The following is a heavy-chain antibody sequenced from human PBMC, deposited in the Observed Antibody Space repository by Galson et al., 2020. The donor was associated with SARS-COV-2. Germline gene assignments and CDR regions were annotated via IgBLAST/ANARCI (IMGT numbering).Heavy chain of an antibody. CDR3: ARESGQWLVPPYFDY. J-gene: IGHJ4*02. V-gene: IGHV4-39*07. CDR1: GGSISSSSYY. D-gene: IGHD6-19*01. CDR2: IYYSGST. Sequence: ASETLSLTCTVSGGSISSSSYYCGWIRQPPGKGLEWIGSIYYSGSTYYNPSLKSRVTISVDTSKNQFSLKLSSVTAADTAVYYCARESGQWLVPPYFDYWGQGTLVTVSS.